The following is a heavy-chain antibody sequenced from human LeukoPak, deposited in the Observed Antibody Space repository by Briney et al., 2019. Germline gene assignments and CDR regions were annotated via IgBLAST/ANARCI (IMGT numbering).Heavy chain of an antibody. D-gene: IGHD2-15*01. CDR1: GFIFNNYA. V-gene: IGHV3-9*01. CDR3: AKDSMVGGSGGSCYYGMDV. CDR2: ISWNSGSI. Sequence: GGSLRLSCAGSGFIFNNYAMHWVRQPPGKGLEWVSGISWNSGSIDYADSVKGRFTISRDNAKNSLYLQMNSLRAEDTAVHHCAKDSMVGGSGGSCYYGMDVWGQGTTVTVSS. J-gene: IGHJ6*02.